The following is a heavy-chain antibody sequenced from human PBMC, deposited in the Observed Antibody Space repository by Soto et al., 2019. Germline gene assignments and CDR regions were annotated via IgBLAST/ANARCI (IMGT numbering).Heavy chain of an antibody. J-gene: IGHJ4*02. CDR3: AGGSLSGYSSSYHLDY. CDR2: FIPIFGTT. CDR1: GGTFSSYT. V-gene: IGHV1-69*13. D-gene: IGHD3-3*01. Sequence: ASVKVSCKISGGTFSSYTITWVRQAPGQGLEWMGRFIPIFGTTIYAQMFQGRVTITADESTRTAYMELSSLRSEDTAIYYCAGGSLSGYSSSYHLDYWGQGXLVTVSS.